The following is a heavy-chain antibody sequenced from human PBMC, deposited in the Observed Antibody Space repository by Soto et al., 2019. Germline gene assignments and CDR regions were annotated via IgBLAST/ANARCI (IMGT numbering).Heavy chain of an antibody. V-gene: IGHV4-59*07. CDR1: GGSIDDYY. CDR3: ARVRVDADDLFYFDS. Sequence: QVQLQESGPGLVAPSDTLSLTCSVSGGSIDDYYWSWIRQPPGKGLEWVAFIYRSGGTDYSPSLQSRVSLSVDTSKNQFSLRLTSVTAADTAVYYCARVRVDADDLFYFDSWGEGTLVTVSS. CDR2: IYRSGGT. J-gene: IGHJ4*02. D-gene: IGHD3-3*01.